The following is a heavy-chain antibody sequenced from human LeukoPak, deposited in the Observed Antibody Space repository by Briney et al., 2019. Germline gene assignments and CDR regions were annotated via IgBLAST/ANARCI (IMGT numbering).Heavy chain of an antibody. CDR1: GFTFSSYQ. CDR2: ISSSGSTI. Sequence: GGSLRLSCAASGFTFSSYQMNWVRQAPGKGLEWVSYISSSGSTIYYADSVKGRFTISRDNAKNSLYLQMNSLRAEDTAVYYCARETRDSSVGGAFDIWGQGTMVAVSS. CDR3: ARETRDSSVGGAFDI. J-gene: IGHJ3*02. V-gene: IGHV3-48*03. D-gene: IGHD3-22*01.